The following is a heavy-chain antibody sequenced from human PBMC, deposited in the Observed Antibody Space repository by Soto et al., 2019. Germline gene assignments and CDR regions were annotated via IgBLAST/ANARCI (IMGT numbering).Heavy chain of an antibody. V-gene: IGHV2-5*02. CDR3: VHRAGMGGNSWLPGH. CDR1: GFSLSTSEVG. D-gene: IGHD6-13*01. CDR2: LYWDDDK. Sequence: QITLKESGPTLVKPTQTLTRTCTFSGFSLSTSEVGVGWIRQPPGKALEWLALLYWDDDKRYNPSLKSRLTITKDTSKNQVVRTLTNMDPVDTATYYCVHRAGMGGNSWLPGHWGQGTLVTVSS. J-gene: IGHJ4*02.